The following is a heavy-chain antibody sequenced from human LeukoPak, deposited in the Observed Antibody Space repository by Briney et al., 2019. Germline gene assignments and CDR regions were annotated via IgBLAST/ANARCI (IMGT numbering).Heavy chain of an antibody. Sequence: GGSLRLSCAASGFTLSSYAMSWVRQGPGKGLEWVSAISVSGNTYHADSVKGRFTISRDSSKNTLYLQMNSLRAEDTAVYYCARHGSITMVRGRLRYYHMDVWGKGTTVTISS. CDR2: ISVSGNT. V-gene: IGHV3-23*01. J-gene: IGHJ6*03. CDR3: ARHGSITMVRGRLRYYHMDV. CDR1: GFTLSSYA. D-gene: IGHD3-10*01.